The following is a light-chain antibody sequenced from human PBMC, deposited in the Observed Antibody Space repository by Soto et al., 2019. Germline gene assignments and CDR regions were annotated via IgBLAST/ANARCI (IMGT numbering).Light chain of an antibody. CDR1: SSDVVGYNY. CDR2: DVS. V-gene: IGLV2-14*01. CDR3: SSYTSSSTPLYV. J-gene: IGLJ1*01. Sequence: QSVLTQPASVSGSPGQSITISCTGTSSDVVGYNYVSWYQQHPGKAPKLMIYDVSNRPSGVSNRFSGSKSGNTASLTISGLQAEDEADYYCSSYTSSSTPLYVFGPGTKVTVL.